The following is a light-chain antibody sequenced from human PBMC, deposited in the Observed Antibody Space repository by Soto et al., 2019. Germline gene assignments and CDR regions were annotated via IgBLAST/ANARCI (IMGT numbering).Light chain of an antibody. Sequence: DIQMTQSPSSLSASVGDRVTITCQASQDISNYLNWYQQKPGKAPKLLIYDASNLETGVPSRFSRSGSGTDFTFTTSSLQPEDIATYYCQQYDNLPLTFGGGTKVEIK. CDR2: DAS. V-gene: IGKV1-33*01. CDR1: QDISNY. J-gene: IGKJ4*01. CDR3: QQYDNLPLT.